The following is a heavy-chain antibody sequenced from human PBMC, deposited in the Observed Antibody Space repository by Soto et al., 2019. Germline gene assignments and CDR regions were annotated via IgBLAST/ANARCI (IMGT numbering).Heavy chain of an antibody. CDR3: ARDTYYYDSSGYYPREAFDI. Sequence: ASVKVSCKASGYTFTSYYMHWVRQAPGQGLEWMGIINPSGGSTSYAQKFQGRVTMTRDTSTSTVYMELSSLRSEDTAVYYCARDTYYYDSSGYYPREAFDIWGQGTMVTVSS. J-gene: IGHJ3*02. D-gene: IGHD3-22*01. CDR2: INPSGGST. CDR1: GYTFTSYY. V-gene: IGHV1-46*01.